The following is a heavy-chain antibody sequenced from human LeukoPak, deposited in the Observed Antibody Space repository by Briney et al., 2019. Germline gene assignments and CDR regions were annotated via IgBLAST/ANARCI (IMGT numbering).Heavy chain of an antibody. CDR3: AKGLDYVSSGSDY. CDR2: ISGSGGST. J-gene: IGHJ4*02. CDR1: GFTFSSYA. V-gene: IGHV3-23*01. Sequence: GGSLRLSCAASGFTFSSYAMSWVRQAPGKGLEWVSAISGSGGSTYYADSVKGRFTISRDNSKNTLYPQMNSLRAEDTAVYYCAKGLDYVSSGSDYWGQGTLVTVSS. D-gene: IGHD3-22*01.